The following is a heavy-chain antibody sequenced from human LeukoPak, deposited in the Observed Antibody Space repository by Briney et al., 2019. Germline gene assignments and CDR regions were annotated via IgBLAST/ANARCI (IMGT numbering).Heavy chain of an antibody. Sequence: GVSLRLSCAASRFTFNSYSMNWVRQAPGKGLEGVSSISSSSSYIYYADSLKGRFTISRDNAKNSLHLQMNSLRAEDTAVYYCARDLTNHYYESSGYDAWGQGTLVTVSS. CDR1: RFTFNSYS. D-gene: IGHD3-22*01. J-gene: IGHJ5*02. V-gene: IGHV3-21*01. CDR3: ARDLTNHYYESSGYDA. CDR2: ISSSSSYI.